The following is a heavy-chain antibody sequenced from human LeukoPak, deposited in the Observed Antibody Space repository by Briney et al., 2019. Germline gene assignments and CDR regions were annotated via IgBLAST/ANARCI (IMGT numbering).Heavy chain of an antibody. V-gene: IGHV1-69*04. CDR3: ASPKPYDSSGYFDY. CDR2: IIPILGIA. D-gene: IGHD3-22*01. Sequence: SVKVSCKASGGTFSSYAISWVRQAPGQGLEWMGRIIPILGIANYAQKFQGRVTITADKSTSTAYMELSSLRSEDTAVYYCASPKPYDSSGYFDYWGQGTLVTVSS. CDR1: GGTFSSYA. J-gene: IGHJ4*02.